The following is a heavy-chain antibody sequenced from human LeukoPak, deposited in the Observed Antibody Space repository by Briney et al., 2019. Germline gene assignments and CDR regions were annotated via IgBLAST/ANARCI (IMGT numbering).Heavy chain of an antibody. Sequence: GGSLRLSCAASGFTFSSYEMNWVRQAPGKGLEWVSYISSFSGTINYADSVKGRFTISRDNAKNSLYLQMNSLRAEDTAVYYCARTSSYDYVWGSYRYTGFDYWGQGTLVTVSS. CDR2: ISSFSGTI. D-gene: IGHD3-16*02. CDR3: ARTSSYDYVWGSYRYTGFDY. CDR1: GFTFSSYE. J-gene: IGHJ4*02. V-gene: IGHV3-48*01.